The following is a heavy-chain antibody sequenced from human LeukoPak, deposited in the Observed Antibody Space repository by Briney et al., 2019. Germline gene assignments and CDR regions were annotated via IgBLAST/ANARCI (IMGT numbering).Heavy chain of an antibody. J-gene: IGHJ6*03. Sequence: SVKVSCKASGGTFSSYAISWVRQAPGQGLEWMGGIIPIFGTANYAQKFQGRVTITTDESTSTAYMELSSLRSEDTAVYYCARVRGLDNKRGCYYYMDVWGKGTTVTVSS. CDR3: ARVRGLDNKRGCYYYMDV. D-gene: IGHD6-19*01. CDR2: IIPIFGTA. CDR1: GGTFSSYA. V-gene: IGHV1-69*05.